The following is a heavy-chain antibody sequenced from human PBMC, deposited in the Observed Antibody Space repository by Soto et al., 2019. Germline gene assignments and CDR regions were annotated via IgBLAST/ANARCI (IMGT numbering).Heavy chain of an antibody. D-gene: IGHD3-3*01. J-gene: IGHJ6*02. CDR3: ARENGITIFGVVEYYYYGMDV. Sequence: EVQLVESGGGLVQPGGSLRLSCAASGFTFSSYSMNWVRQAPGKGLEWVSYISSSSSTIYYADSVKGRFTISRDNAKNSLYLQMNSQRDEDTAVYYCARENGITIFGVVEYYYYGMDVWGQGTTVTVSS. V-gene: IGHV3-48*02. CDR2: ISSSSSTI. CDR1: GFTFSSYS.